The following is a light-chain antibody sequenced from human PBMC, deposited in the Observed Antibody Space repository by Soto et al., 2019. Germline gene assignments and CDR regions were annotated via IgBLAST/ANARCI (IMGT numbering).Light chain of an antibody. Sequence: QSALTQPRSVSGSPRQSVTISCTGTSSNVGGYNYVSWYQQHPGKAPQLMIYDVTRRPSGVPDRFSGSKSGNTASLTISGLQAEDEADYYCCSYAGSYPWVFGGGTKLTV. CDR3: CSYAGSYPWV. CDR2: DVT. J-gene: IGLJ3*02. V-gene: IGLV2-11*01. CDR1: SSNVGGYNY.